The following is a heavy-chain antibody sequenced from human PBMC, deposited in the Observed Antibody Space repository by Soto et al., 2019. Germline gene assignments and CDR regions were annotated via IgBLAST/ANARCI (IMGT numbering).Heavy chain of an antibody. CDR2: ISWNSGSI. Sequence: EVQLVESGGGLVQPGRSLRLSCAASGFTFDDYAMHWVRQAPGKGLEWVSGISWNSGSIGYADSVKGRFTISRDNAKNSLYLQMNSLRAEDTALYYCAKIRTAPYSSRFPKPKNDAFDIWGQGTMVTVSS. D-gene: IGHD6-13*01. J-gene: IGHJ3*02. V-gene: IGHV3-9*01. CDR1: GFTFDDYA. CDR3: AKIRTAPYSSRFPKPKNDAFDI.